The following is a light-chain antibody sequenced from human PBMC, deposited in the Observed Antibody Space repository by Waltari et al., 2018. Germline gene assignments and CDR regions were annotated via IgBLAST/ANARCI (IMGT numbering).Light chain of an antibody. J-gene: IGLJ3*02. CDR1: SSDVGFYDF. V-gene: IGLV2-14*01. CDR2: KVN. Sequence: QSALTQPASVSGSPGQSITISCTGTSSDVGFYDFVSWFQQHPGKAPKVMIYKVNNRPSGVSNRFSGSKSANTDSLTISGLQAEDEADYYCSSYTRRSYWVFGGGTQLTVL. CDR3: SSYTRRSYWV.